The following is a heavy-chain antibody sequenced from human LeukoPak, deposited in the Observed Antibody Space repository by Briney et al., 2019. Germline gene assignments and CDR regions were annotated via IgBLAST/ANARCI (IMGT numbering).Heavy chain of an antibody. CDR1: GGSISSSSYY. CDR3: ARASLGATGVYFQH. Sequence: PSETLSLTCTVSGGSISSSSYYWGWIRQPPGKGLEWIGYIYYSGSTNYNPSLKSRVTISVDTSKNQFSLKLSSVTAADTAVYYCARASLGATGVYFQHWGQGTLVTVSS. D-gene: IGHD1-26*01. J-gene: IGHJ1*01. V-gene: IGHV4-61*05. CDR2: IYYSGST.